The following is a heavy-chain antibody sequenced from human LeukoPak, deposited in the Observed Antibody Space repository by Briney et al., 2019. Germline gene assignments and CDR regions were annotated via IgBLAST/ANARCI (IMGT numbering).Heavy chain of an antibody. J-gene: IGHJ4*02. V-gene: IGHV1-2*02. D-gene: IGHD3-16*01. Sequence: GASVKVSCKASGYTFTGYYMHWVRQAPGQGLEWMGWINPNSGGTNYAQKFQGRVTMTRDTSISTAYVELSRLRSDDTAVYYCAAGFMITFGGVPFDYWGQGTLVTVSS. CDR3: AAGFMITFGGVPFDY. CDR1: GYTFTGYY. CDR2: INPNSGGT.